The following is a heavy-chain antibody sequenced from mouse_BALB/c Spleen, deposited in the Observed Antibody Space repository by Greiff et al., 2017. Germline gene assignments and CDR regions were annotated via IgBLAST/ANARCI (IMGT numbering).Heavy chain of an antibody. V-gene: IGHV1-7*01. CDR3: TRLDSLDY. J-gene: IGHJ2*01. CDR1: GYTFTSYW. Sequence: VQLQQSGAELAKPGASVKMSCKASGYTFTSYWMHWVKQRPGQGLEWIGYINPSTGYTEYNQKFKDKATLTADKSSSTAYMQLSSLTSEDSAVYYCTRLDSLDYWGQGTTLTVSS. CDR2: INPSTGYT.